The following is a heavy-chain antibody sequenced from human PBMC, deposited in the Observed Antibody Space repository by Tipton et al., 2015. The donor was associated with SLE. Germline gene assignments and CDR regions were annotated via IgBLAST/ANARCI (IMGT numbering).Heavy chain of an antibody. V-gene: IGHV4-39*07. CDR1: GGSISSGDYY. Sequence: LRLSCTVSGGSISSGDYYWSWIRQPPGKGLEWIGEINHSGSTNYNPSLKSRVTISVDTSKNQFSLKVSSVTAADTAVYYCARGISPRVFDIWGQGTMVTVAS. CDR3: ARGISPRVFDI. J-gene: IGHJ3*02. CDR2: INHSGST.